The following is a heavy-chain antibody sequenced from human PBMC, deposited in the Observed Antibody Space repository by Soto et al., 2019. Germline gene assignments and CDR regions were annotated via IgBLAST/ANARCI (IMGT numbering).Heavy chain of an antibody. V-gene: IGHV4-59*12. CDR2: IYFGGST. CDR1: GGSITNYF. J-gene: IGHJ5*01. Sequence: PSETLSLTCTVSGGSITNYFWTWIRQDPGKGLEWIGNIYFGGSTNYNPSLKSRVTISVDTSKNQFSLKLSSVTAADTAVYYCARSIDSWGQGTLVTVSS. CDR3: ARSIDS.